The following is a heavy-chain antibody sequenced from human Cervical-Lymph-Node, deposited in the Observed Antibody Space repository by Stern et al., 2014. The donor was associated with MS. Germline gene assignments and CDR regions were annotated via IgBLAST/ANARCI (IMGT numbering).Heavy chain of an antibody. J-gene: IGHJ3*02. CDR1: GYTFTSYG. V-gene: IGHV1-18*01. Sequence: QVQLVQSGADLNKPGASVKVSCTASGYTFTSYGISWVRQAPGQEIEWMGWISAYNGNTNYAQKLQGRVTMTTDASTSTAYMELRSLRSDDTAVYYCARGLLGSENAFDIWGQGTMVTVSS. CDR3: ARGLLGSENAFDI. CDR2: ISAYNGNT. D-gene: IGHD2-15*01.